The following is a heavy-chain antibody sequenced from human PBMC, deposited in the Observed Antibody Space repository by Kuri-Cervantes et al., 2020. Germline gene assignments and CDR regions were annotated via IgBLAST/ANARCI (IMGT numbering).Heavy chain of an antibody. Sequence: GGSLRLSCVVSELSISTYWMSWVRQAPGKGLEWVAVIWYDGSNKYYADSVKGRFTISRDNSKNTLYLQMNSLRAEDTAVYYCARDKHSYGLATKDYWGQGTLVTVSS. CDR3: ARDKHSYGLATKDY. D-gene: IGHD5-18*01. CDR2: IWYDGSNK. CDR1: ELSISTYW. V-gene: IGHV3-33*08. J-gene: IGHJ4*02.